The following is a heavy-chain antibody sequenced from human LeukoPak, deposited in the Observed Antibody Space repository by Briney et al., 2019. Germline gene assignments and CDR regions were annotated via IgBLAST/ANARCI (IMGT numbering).Heavy chain of an antibody. CDR3: ARVGAFCTSASCPSDY. J-gene: IGHJ4*02. V-gene: IGHV3-23*01. CDR1: GFSFSSCA. D-gene: IGHD2-2*01. Sequence: GGSLRLSCAASGFSFSSCAMTWVRQAPGKGLEWVSTTTGSGAATYYADSVKGRVTISRDNSKNTLYLQMNSLRADDTAVYYCARVGAFCTSASCPSDYWGQGTLVTVSS. CDR2: TTGSGAAT.